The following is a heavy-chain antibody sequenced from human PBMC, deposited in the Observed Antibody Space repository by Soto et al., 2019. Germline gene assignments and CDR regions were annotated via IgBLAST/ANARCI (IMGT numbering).Heavy chain of an antibody. V-gene: IGHV4-34*01. CDR1: VGSFSGYY. CDR3: ACYGSSLWEWFDP. Sequence: SETLSLTCAVYVGSFSGYYWSWIRQPPGKGLEWIGEINHSGSTNYNPSLKSRVTISVDNSKNTLYLQMNSLRAEDTAVYYCACYGSSLWEWFDPWGQGTLVTVSS. CDR2: INHSGST. D-gene: IGHD6-13*01. J-gene: IGHJ5*02.